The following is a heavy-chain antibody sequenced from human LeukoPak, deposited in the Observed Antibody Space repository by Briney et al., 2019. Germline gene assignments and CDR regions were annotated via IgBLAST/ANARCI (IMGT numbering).Heavy chain of an antibody. CDR1: GFTFSSYW. CDR2: INSDGNTI. D-gene: IGHD2-21*02. V-gene: IGHV3-74*01. CDR3: ARGWGVTTRNKIDY. J-gene: IGHJ4*02. Sequence: GGSLRLSCAASGFTFSSYWMHWVRQAPGKGLVWVSRINSDGNTISYADSVKGRFTISRDNAENTLYLQMNSLRAEDTAVYYCARGWGVTTRNKIDYWGQGTLVTVSS.